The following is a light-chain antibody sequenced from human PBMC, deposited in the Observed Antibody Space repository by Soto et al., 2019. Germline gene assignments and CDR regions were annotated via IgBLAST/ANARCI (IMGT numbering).Light chain of an antibody. CDR1: SSNIGGNS. CDR3: GSWDSSLSAYV. CDR2: DDN. V-gene: IGLV1-51*01. Sequence: VLTKPPSVSAAPGQKATISCSGISSNIGGNSVSWYQQLPGTAPKLLIYDDNKRPSGIPDRFSGSKSGTSATLGITGFQTGDEADYYCGSWDSSLSAYVFGTGTKVTVL. J-gene: IGLJ1*01.